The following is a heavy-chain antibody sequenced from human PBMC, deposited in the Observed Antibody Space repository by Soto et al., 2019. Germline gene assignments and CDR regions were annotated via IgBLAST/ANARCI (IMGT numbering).Heavy chain of an antibody. J-gene: IGHJ5*02. V-gene: IGHV1-69*01. D-gene: IGHD6-13*01. CDR2: IIPLLDIE. CDR3: AHEAGHERGFDP. Sequence: QVQLVQSGAEVKKPGSSVKVSCKASGGTFSTYDISWVRQAPGQGLEWVGGIIPLLDIEHYSEKVQGRVTITADESTSTFYMELISLRFEDTAVYYCAHEAGHERGFDPWGQGTLVTVCS. CDR1: GGTFSTYD.